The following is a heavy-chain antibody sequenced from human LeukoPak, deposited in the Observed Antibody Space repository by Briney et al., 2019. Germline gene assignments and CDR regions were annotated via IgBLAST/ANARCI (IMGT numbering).Heavy chain of an antibody. D-gene: IGHD1-26*01. Sequence: GSLRLSCAASGFTFSTYEMSWVRQAPGKGLEWISYISRSGTIEKYADSVKGRFTISRDDAKNSLYLQMFSLRVEDTAVYYCARGEQLNYFAYWGQGALVTVSS. CDR2: ISRSGTIE. J-gene: IGHJ4*02. V-gene: IGHV3-48*03. CDR3: ARGEQLNYFAY. CDR1: GFTFSTYE.